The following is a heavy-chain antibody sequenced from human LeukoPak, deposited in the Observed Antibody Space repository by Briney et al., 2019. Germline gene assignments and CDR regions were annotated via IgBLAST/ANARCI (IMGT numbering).Heavy chain of an antibody. CDR1: GFTFSSYA. Sequence: GGSLRLSCAASGFTFSSYAMSWVRQAPGKGLEWVSAISGSGGSTYYADSVNGRFTISRDNSKNTLYLQMNSLRAEDTAVYYCAKGRGYGGYGGLWPQQHYYYGMDVWGQGTTVTVSS. CDR3: AKGRGYGGYGGLWPQQHYYYGMDV. CDR2: ISGSGGST. V-gene: IGHV3-23*01. D-gene: IGHD5-12*01. J-gene: IGHJ6*02.